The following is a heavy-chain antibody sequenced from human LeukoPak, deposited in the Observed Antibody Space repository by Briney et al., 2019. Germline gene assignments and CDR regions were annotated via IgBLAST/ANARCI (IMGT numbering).Heavy chain of an antibody. CDR2: MNPNSXNT. J-gene: IGHJ6*02. D-gene: IGHD3-3*01. V-gene: IGHV1-8*01. Sequence: ASVKVSCKASGYTFTSYDINWVRQATGQXXXXMGWMNPNSXNTGYAQKFQGRVTMTRNTSISTAYMELSSLRSEDTAVYYCARERYYDFWSGYYPYYYYYGMDVRGQGTTVTVSS. CDR1: GYTFTSYD. CDR3: ARERYYDFWSGYYPYYYYYGMDV.